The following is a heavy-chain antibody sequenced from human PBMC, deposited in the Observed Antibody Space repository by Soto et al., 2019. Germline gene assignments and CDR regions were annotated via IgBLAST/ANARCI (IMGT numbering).Heavy chain of an antibody. Sequence: EVQLAESGGGLVQPRGSLKLSCATSGFSFSGSAMHWVRQASGKGLEWVGRIRSKANSYTTAYAASVKGRFTISRDDSKNTAYLQMNSLKTEDTAVYYCSRLSNGYGDYWGQGTLVTVSS. CDR3: SRLSNGYGDY. D-gene: IGHD5-12*01. J-gene: IGHJ4*02. V-gene: IGHV3-73*01. CDR1: GFSFSGSA. CDR2: IRSKANSYTT.